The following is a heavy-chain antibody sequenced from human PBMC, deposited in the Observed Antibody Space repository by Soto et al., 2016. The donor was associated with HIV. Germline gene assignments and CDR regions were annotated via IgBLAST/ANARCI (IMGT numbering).Heavy chain of an antibody. D-gene: IGHD4-17*01. CDR1: GGSISSYF. CDR2: IYTSGST. V-gene: IGHV4-4*07. J-gene: IGHJ4*02. Sequence: VQESGPGLVKPSETLSLICTVSGGSISSYFWSWIRQPAGKGLEWIGRIYTSGSTNYSPSLKSRVTISVDKSKNQFSLKLNSVTAADTAVYYCARGYGDYPADYWGQGTLVTVSS. CDR3: ARGYGDYPADY.